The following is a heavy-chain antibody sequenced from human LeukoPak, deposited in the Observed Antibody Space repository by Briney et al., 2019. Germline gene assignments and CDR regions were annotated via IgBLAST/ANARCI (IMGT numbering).Heavy chain of an antibody. Sequence: SETLSLTCAVYGGSFSGYYWSWIRQPPGKGLEWIGEINHSGSTNYNPSLKSRVTISVDTSKNQFSLKLSSVTAADTAVYYCARGLRGVTHLSRNYYYGMDVWGQGTTVTVSS. CDR2: INHSGST. V-gene: IGHV4-34*01. J-gene: IGHJ6*02. CDR3: ARGLRGVTHLSRNYYYGMDV. CDR1: GGSFSGYY. D-gene: IGHD3-10*01.